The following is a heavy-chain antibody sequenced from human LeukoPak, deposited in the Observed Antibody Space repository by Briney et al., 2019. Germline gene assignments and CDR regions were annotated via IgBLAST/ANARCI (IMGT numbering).Heavy chain of an antibody. D-gene: IGHD3-22*01. CDR1: GFTFSSYG. CDR2: IWYDGSSK. CDR3: ARDLDYDSY. Sequence: GGSLRLSCAASGFTFSSYGMHWVRQAPGKGLEWVALIWYDGSSKHYADSVRGRFTISRDNAKNTLYLQMNSLRAEDTAVYYCARDLDYDSYWGQGTLVTVSS. J-gene: IGHJ4*02. V-gene: IGHV3-33*01.